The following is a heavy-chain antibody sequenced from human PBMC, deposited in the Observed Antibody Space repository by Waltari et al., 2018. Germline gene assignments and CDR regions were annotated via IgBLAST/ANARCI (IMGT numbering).Heavy chain of an antibody. J-gene: IGHJ4*02. D-gene: IGHD3-3*01. Sequence: EVQLLESGGGLVQPGGSLRLSCAASGFTFSSYAMSWVRQAPGKGLEWVSAISGSGGSTYYADSVKGRFTISRDNSKNTLYLQMNSLRAEDTAVYYCAKGELRFLEWLLYYDYWGQGTLVTVSS. CDR2: ISGSGGST. CDR3: AKGELRFLEWLLYYDY. CDR1: GFTFSSYA. V-gene: IGHV3-23*01.